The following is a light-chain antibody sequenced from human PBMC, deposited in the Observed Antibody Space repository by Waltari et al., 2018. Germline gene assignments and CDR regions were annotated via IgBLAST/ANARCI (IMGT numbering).Light chain of an antibody. J-gene: IGKJ1*01. V-gene: IGKV4-1*01. Sequence: DIVMTQSPDSLAVSLGERDSITCRSHQSVSYSSNNKNYLAWYRQKPGQPPQLLISWASTREFGVPDRFSGSGSGTDFTLTISSLQAEDVAVYYCQQYYAVPPTFGPGTKVEIK. CDR3: QQYYAVPPT. CDR2: WAS. CDR1: QSVSYSSNNKNY.